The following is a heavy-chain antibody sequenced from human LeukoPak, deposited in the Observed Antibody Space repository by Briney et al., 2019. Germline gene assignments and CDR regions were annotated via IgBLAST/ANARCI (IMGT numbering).Heavy chain of an antibody. CDR3: ARGDCSSTSCYLDRWYFDL. V-gene: IGHV4-38-2*02. CDR2: IYHSGST. J-gene: IGHJ2*01. Sequence: SQTLSLTCTVSGYSISSGYYWGWIRQPPGKGLEWIGSIYHSGSTYYNPSLKSRVTISVDTSKNQFSLKLSSVTAADTAVYYCARGDCSSTSCYLDRWYFDLWGRGTLVTVSS. D-gene: IGHD2-2*01. CDR1: GYSISSGYY.